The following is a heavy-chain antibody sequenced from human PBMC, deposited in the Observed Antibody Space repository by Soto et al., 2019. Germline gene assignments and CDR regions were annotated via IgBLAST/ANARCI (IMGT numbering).Heavy chain of an antibody. J-gene: IGHJ4*02. Sequence: VGSLRLSCAASGFTFSNYAMSWVRQAPGKGLEWVSVISGSGGSTYYADSVKGRFTISRDNSKNTLYLQMNSLRAGDTAVYYCAKDVAAITMVRGVIITPYYFDYWGQGTLVTVSS. V-gene: IGHV3-23*01. D-gene: IGHD3-10*01. CDR2: ISGSGGST. CDR1: GFTFSNYA. CDR3: AKDVAAITMVRGVIITPYYFDY.